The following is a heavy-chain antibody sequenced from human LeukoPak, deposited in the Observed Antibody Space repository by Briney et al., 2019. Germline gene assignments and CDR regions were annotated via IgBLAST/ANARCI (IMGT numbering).Heavy chain of an antibody. CDR2: INPSGGST. CDR1: GYTFTSYY. D-gene: IGHD2-2*01. J-gene: IGHJ3*02. Sequence: ASVKVSCKASGYTFTSYYMHWVRQAPGRGLEWMGIINPSGGSTSYAQKFQGRVTMTRDMSTSTVYMELSSLRSEDTAVYYCASGIVVVPAAMSGASDIWGQGTMVTVSS. V-gene: IGHV1-46*01. CDR3: ASGIVVVPAAMSGASDI.